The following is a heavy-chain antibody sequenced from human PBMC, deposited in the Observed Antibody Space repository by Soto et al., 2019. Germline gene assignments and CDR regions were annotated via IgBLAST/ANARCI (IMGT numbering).Heavy chain of an antibody. CDR3: ARGGHCSGGSCFRSNWFDP. J-gene: IGHJ5*02. CDR2: MNPNSGNT. V-gene: IGHV1-8*01. Sequence: ASVKVSCKASGYTFTSYDINWVRQATGQGLEWMGWMNPNSGNTGYAQKFQGRVTMTRNTSISTAYMELSSLRSEDTAVYYCARGGHCSGGSCFRSNWFDPWGQGTLVTVSS. CDR1: GYTFTSYD. D-gene: IGHD2-15*01.